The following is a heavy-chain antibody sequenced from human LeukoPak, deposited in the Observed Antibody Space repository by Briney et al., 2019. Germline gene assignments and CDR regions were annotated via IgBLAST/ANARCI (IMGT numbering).Heavy chain of an antibody. CDR1: GFTFSSYA. V-gene: IGHV3-30*04. CDR2: ISYDGSNK. Sequence: GGSLRLSCAASGFTFSSYAMHWVRQAPGKGLEWVAVISYDGSNKYYADSVKGRFTISRDNSKNTLDLQMNSVRGADTAFYYCAKDVVPYYDFWSGFVPFDYWGQGILVTVSS. D-gene: IGHD3-3*01. CDR3: AKDVVPYYDFWSGFVPFDY. J-gene: IGHJ4*02.